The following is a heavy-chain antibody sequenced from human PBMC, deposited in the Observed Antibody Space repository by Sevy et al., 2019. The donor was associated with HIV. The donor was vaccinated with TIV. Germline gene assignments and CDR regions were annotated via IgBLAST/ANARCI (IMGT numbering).Heavy chain of an antibody. CDR1: GFTFSHYW. J-gene: IGHJ4*02. D-gene: IGHD4-17*01. Sequence: GGYLRLSCVASGFTFSHYWMTWVRQAPGKGLEWVANIKQDGRDKYYVDSVKGRFTISIDNAKNSLYLQMNSLRVEDTAVYYCARSTTVAFDHWGQGTLVTVSS. V-gene: IGHV3-7*01. CDR2: IKQDGRDK. CDR3: ARSTTVAFDH.